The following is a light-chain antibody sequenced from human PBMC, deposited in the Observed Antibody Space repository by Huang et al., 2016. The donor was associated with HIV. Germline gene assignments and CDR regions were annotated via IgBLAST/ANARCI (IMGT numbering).Light chain of an antibody. CDR1: QIITTY. Sequence: DIQMTQSPSSLSASVGDRVTITCRASQIITTYLNWYQQKPGKAPKLLIYAASTLQTGVQPRFSGSGSGTDFTLTINSLQPEDFATYYCQQCYSTPRTFGQGTKVEV. J-gene: IGKJ1*01. CDR3: QQCYSTPRT. CDR2: AAS. V-gene: IGKV1-39*01.